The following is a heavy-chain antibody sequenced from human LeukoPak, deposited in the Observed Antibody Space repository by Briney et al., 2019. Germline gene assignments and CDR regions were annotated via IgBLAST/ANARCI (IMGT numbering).Heavy chain of an antibody. J-gene: IGHJ3*01. CDR3: ARDPPGTTAFDL. D-gene: IGHD1-1*01. CDR1: GYIFTDYY. V-gene: IGHV1-2*02. CDR2: INPKSDGT. Sequence: ASVKVSCKASGYIFTDYYMHWVRQAPGQGRDGMGWINPKSDGTKYAQNFQGRVTMTWDTSISTAYMEVSKLTSDDTATFYCARDPPGTTAFDLWGQGTMVTVSS.